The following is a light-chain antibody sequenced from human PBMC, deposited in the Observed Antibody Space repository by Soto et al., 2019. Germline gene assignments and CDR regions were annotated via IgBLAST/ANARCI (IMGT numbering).Light chain of an antibody. CDR1: QSVSSN. Sequence: EIVMTQSPSTLSASLGERATLSCRASQSVSSNLAWYQQKPGQAPRLLIYGASTMPTGIPARFSGSGSGTESTLTISSLQSEDFAFYYCQHYNHRALWTFGGGTKVEIK. CDR3: QHYNHRALWT. V-gene: IGKV3-15*01. CDR2: GAS. J-gene: IGKJ1*01.